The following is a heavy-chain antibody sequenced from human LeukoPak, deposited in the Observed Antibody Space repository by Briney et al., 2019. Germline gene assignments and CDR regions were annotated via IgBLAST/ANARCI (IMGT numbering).Heavy chain of an antibody. CDR1: GFTFSSYW. J-gene: IGHJ5*02. V-gene: IGHV3-7*01. D-gene: IGHD2-15*01. Sequence: PGGSLRLSCAASGFTFSSYWMSWVRQAPGKGLEWVANINQDGSEKYYVDSVKGRFTISRDNAKISLYLQMNSLRAEDTAVYYCAREGCSGGSCYHNWFDPWGQGTLVTVSS. CDR3: AREGCSGGSCYHNWFDP. CDR2: INQDGSEK.